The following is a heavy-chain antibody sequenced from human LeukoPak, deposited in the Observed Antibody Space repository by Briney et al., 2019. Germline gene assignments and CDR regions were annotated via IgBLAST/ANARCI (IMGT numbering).Heavy chain of an antibody. CDR1: GYTFTSYA. V-gene: IGHV1-18*01. J-gene: IGHJ4*02. D-gene: IGHD3-3*02. CDR3: ARDLRLLGNDY. CDR2: ISAYNGNT. Sequence: RASVKVSCKASGYTFTSYAMNWVRQAPGQGLEWMGWISAYNGNTNYAQKLQGRVTMTTDTSTSTAYMELRSLRSDDTAVYYCARDLRLLGNDYWGQGTLVTVSS.